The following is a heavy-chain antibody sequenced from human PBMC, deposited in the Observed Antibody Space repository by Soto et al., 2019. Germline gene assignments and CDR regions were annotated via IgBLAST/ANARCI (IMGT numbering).Heavy chain of an antibody. J-gene: IGHJ5*02. CDR2: ISYDGKNK. CDR1: GLTFTSYG. Sequence: QVQLLESGGDVVQPGRSLRLSCAASGLTFTSYGMHWVRQAPGKGLEWVATISYDGKNKYYADSVEDRFTISRDNSKNTLFLQLNSLRPDDTAVYYCTKDALGELSLAATFGWFDPWSPGTLVTVSS. CDR3: TKDALGELSLAATFGWFDP. V-gene: IGHV3-30*18. D-gene: IGHD3-10*01.